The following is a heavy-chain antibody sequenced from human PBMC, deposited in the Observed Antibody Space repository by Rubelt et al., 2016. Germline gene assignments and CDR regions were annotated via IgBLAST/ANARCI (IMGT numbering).Heavy chain of an antibody. Sequence: QVQLQESGPGLVKPSETLSLTCTVSGGSISSYYWSWIRQPPGKGLEWIGYIYYSGSTNYNPSLKSRVTISVDTSKNQFSLKLSSVTAADTAVYYCARVNYDILTGYGPFDYWGQGTLVTVSS. CDR3: ARVNYDILTGYGPFDY. V-gene: IGHV4-59*01. J-gene: IGHJ4*02. CDR1: GGSISSYY. D-gene: IGHD3-9*01. CDR2: IYYSGST.